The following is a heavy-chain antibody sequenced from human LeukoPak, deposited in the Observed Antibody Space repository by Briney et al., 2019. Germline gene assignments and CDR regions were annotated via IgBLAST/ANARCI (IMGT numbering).Heavy chain of an antibody. J-gene: IGHJ4*02. CDR1: GFTFSSYS. CDR2: ISSGSSTI. D-gene: IGHD1-1*01. Sequence: GGSLRLSCAASGFTFSSYSMNWVRQAPGKGLEWVSYISSGSSTIYYADSVKGRFTISRDNAKNSLCLQMNSLRDEDTAVYYCARVNTNWPLDYWGQGTLVTVSS. CDR3: ARVNTNWPLDY. V-gene: IGHV3-48*02.